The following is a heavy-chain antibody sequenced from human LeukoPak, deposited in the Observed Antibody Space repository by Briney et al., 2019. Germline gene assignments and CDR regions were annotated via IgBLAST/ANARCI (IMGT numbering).Heavy chain of an antibody. CDR3: AAAHDYGDSYYDY. D-gene: IGHD4-17*01. J-gene: IGHJ4*02. CDR2: IYYSGST. V-gene: IGHV4-59*08. Sequence: SETLSLTCTVSGGSISSYYWSWIRQPPGKGLEWIGYIYYSGSTNYNPSLKSRVTISVDTSKNQFSLKLSSVTAADTAVYYCAAAHDYGDSYYDYWGQGTLVTVSS. CDR1: GGSISSYY.